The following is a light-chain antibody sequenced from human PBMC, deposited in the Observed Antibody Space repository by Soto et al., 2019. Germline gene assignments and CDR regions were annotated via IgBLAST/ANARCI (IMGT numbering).Light chain of an antibody. Sequence: AIQLTQSPSSLSASVGDRVTITCRASQGISSALAWYQQKPGKAPKVLIYDASSLESGVPSRFSGSGSGTDFTLTISSLRPEDFATYYCHQFNSYPWPFGQGTKVEIK. CDR2: DAS. CDR1: QGISSA. CDR3: HQFNSYPWP. V-gene: IGKV1-13*02. J-gene: IGKJ1*01.